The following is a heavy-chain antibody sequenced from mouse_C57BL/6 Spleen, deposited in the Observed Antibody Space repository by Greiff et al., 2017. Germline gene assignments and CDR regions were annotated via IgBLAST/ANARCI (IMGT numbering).Heavy chain of an antibody. Sequence: EVQLLQSVADLVRPGASVKLSCTASGFTIKNTYMHWVKQRPEQGLEWIGRIDPASGNTKYAPKFQGKATITADTSSNTAYLQLSSLTSEDTAIYYCARDRGHFDYWGQGTTLTVSS. CDR3: ARDRGHFDY. V-gene: IGHV14-3*01. CDR2: IDPASGNT. CDR1: GFTIKNTY. J-gene: IGHJ2*01. D-gene: IGHD3-1*01.